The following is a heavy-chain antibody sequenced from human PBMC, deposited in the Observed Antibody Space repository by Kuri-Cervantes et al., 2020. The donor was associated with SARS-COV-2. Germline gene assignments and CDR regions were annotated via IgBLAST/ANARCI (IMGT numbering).Heavy chain of an antibody. J-gene: IGHJ3*02. CDR1: GYTLTELS. D-gene: IGHD3-22*01. V-gene: IGHV1-24*01. CDR3: ARAAIPWGSGYYLYDAFDI. Sequence: ASVKVSCKVSGYTLTELSMHWVRQAPGKGLEWMGGFDPEDGETIYAQKFQGRVTMTEDTSTDTAYMELSSLRSDDTAVYYCARAAIPWGSGYYLYDAFDIWGQGTMVTVSS. CDR2: FDPEDGET.